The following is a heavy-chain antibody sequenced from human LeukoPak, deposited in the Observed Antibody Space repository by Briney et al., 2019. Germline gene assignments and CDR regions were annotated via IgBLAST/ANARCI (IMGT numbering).Heavy chain of an antibody. CDR3: VKDLGTTVRGKYDY. V-gene: IGHV3-23*01. J-gene: IGHJ4*02. D-gene: IGHD3-10*01. CDR2: ISGSGGST. CDR1: GFTFSSYA. Sequence: GGSLRLSCAASGFTFSSYAMSWVRQAPGKGLEWVSAISGSGGSTYYADSVKGRFTISRDNSKNTLYLQMSSLRAEDTAVYYCVKDLGTTVRGKYDYWGQGTLVTVSS.